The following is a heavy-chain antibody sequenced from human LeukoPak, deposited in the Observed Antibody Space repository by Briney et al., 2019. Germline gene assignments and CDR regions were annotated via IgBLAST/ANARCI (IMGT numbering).Heavy chain of an antibody. J-gene: IGHJ5*02. CDR3: AKGAITIFGVVIATNWFDP. CDR1: GFTFSSYA. D-gene: IGHD3-3*01. V-gene: IGHV3-23*01. CDR2: ISGSGGST. Sequence: PGGSPRLSCAASGFTFSSYAMSWVRQAPGKGLEWVSAISGSGGSTYYADSVKGRFTISRDNSKNTLYLQMNSLRAEDTAVYYCAKGAITIFGVVIATNWFDPWGQGTLVTVSS.